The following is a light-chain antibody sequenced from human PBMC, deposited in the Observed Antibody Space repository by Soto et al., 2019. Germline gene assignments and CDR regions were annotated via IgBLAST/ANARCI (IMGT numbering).Light chain of an antibody. V-gene: IGKV3D-7*01. J-gene: IGKJ5*01. Sequence: EMVMTQSPAILSVSPGESATLSCRASQSVNSNYLAWYQQHPGQPPRLLIYGISTRATGIPARFSGSGSGTDFTLTISSLQPEDFATYYCQQSYSTPITFGQGTRLEI. CDR2: GIS. CDR3: QQSYSTPIT. CDR1: QSVNSNY.